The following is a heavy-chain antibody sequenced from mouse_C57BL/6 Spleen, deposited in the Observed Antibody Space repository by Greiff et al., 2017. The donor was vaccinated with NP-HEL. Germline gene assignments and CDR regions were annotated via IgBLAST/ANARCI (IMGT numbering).Heavy chain of an antibody. Sequence: EVKVVESGPELVKPGDSVKISCKASGYSFTGYFMNWVMQSHGKSLEWIGRINPYNGDTFSNQKFKGKATLTVDKSSSTAHMELRCLTSEDSAVYYCARFDWDLYYFDYWGQGTTLTVSS. CDR3: ARFDWDLYYFDY. J-gene: IGHJ2*01. V-gene: IGHV1-20*01. CDR1: GYSFTGYF. CDR2: INPYNGDT. D-gene: IGHD4-1*01.